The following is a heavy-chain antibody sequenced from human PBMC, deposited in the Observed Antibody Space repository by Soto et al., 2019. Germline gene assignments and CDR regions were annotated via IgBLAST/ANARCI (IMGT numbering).Heavy chain of an antibody. V-gene: IGHV4-59*01. Sequence: SETLSHTCTVSGGSIRSYYWSWIRQPPGKGLEWIGYIYYSGSTNYNPSLKSRVTISVDTSKNQFSLKLSSVTAADTAVYYCARDGEAGLELRYGMDVWGQGTTVTSP. CDR1: GGSIRSYY. CDR3: ARDGEAGLELRYGMDV. J-gene: IGHJ6*02. CDR2: IYYSGST. D-gene: IGHD1-7*01.